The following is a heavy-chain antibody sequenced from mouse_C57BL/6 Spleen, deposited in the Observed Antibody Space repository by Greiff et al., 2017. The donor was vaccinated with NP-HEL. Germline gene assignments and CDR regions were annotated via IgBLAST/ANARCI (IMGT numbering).Heavy chain of an antibody. V-gene: IGHV5-17*01. D-gene: IGHD1-1*01. CDR3: ARKGTTVVYYYAMDY. CDR2: ISSGSSTI. CDR1: GFTFSDYG. J-gene: IGHJ4*01. Sequence: EVKLVESGGGLVKPGGSLKLSCSVSGFTFSDYGMHWVRQALEKGLEWFAYISSGSSTIYYADTVKGRFTISRDNAKNTLFLQMTSLRSEDTAMYYCARKGTTVVYYYAMDYWGQGTSVTVSS.